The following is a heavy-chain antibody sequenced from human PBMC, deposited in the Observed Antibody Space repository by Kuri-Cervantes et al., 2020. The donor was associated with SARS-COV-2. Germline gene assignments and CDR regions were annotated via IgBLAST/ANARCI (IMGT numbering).Heavy chain of an antibody. CDR1: GYTFTSCT. CDR3: ARVGGVKYSSGWYGPGAFDP. V-gene: IGHV1-3*01. D-gene: IGHD6-19*01. Sequence: ASVKVSCKASGYTFTSCTMHWVRQAPGQRLEWMGWINAGNGNTKYSQKFQGRVTITRDTSASTAYMELSSLRSEDTAVYYCARVGGVKYSSGWYGPGAFDPWGQGTLVTVSS. CDR2: INAGNGNT. J-gene: IGHJ5*02.